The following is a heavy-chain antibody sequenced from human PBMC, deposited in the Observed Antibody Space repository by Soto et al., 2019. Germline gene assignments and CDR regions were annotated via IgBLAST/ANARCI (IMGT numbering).Heavy chain of an antibody. CDR1: GFTFSSYA. V-gene: IGHV3-30-3*01. Sequence: GGSLRLSCAASGFTFSSYAMHWVRQAPGKGLEWVAVISYDGSNKYYADSVKGRFTISRDNSKNTLYLQMNSLRAEDTAVYYCADGAKYCSSTSCPIRGYWGQGTLVTVSS. J-gene: IGHJ4*02. D-gene: IGHD2-2*01. CDR2: ISYDGSNK. CDR3: ADGAKYCSSTSCPIRGY.